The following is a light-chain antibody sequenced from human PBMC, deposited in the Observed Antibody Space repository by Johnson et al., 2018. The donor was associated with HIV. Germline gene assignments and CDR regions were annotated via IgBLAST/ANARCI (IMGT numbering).Light chain of an antibody. CDR1: SSNIGNNY. V-gene: IGLV1-51*02. Sequence: QSVLTQPPSVSAAPGQKVTISCSGSSSNIGNNYVSWYQQLPGTAPKLIIYENNKRPSGIPDRFSDSQSGTSATQGIPGLPTGDEADYYCGNRDISLGAGLYVFGSGTKVTVL. CDR3: GNRDISLGAGLYV. J-gene: IGLJ1*01. CDR2: ENN.